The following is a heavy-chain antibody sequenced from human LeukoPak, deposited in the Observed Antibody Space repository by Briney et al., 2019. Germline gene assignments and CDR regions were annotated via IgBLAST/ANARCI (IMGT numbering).Heavy chain of an antibody. Sequence: PSETLSLTCTVSGGSINSYYWSWIRQPPGKGLEWIGYIYYSGSTNYNPSLKSRVTISVDTSKNQFSLKLSSVTAADTAVYYCARGNGYNFGSIDYWGQGTLVTVSS. V-gene: IGHV4-59*01. CDR3: ARGNGYNFGSIDY. CDR2: IYYSGST. J-gene: IGHJ4*02. CDR1: GGSINSYY. D-gene: IGHD5-24*01.